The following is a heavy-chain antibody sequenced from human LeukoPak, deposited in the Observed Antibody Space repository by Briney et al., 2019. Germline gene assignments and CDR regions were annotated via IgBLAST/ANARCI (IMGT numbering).Heavy chain of an antibody. CDR1: GYTFNSYD. V-gene: IGHV1-18*01. Sequence: ASVKVSCKASGYTFNSYDISWVRQAPGQGLEWMAWISTYNGNTNYALKVQGRATMTTDTSTSTAYMELRSLRSGDTAVYYCARVLGYDFWSAYYFDYWGQGTLVTVSS. J-gene: IGHJ4*02. D-gene: IGHD3-3*01. CDR2: ISTYNGNT. CDR3: ARVLGYDFWSAYYFDY.